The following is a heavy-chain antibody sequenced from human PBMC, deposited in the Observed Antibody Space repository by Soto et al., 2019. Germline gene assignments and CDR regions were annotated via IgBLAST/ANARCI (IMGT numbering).Heavy chain of an antibody. J-gene: IGHJ1*01. D-gene: IGHD5-12*01. V-gene: IGHV1-8*01. CDR3: ARAPGYSGYDLMG. CDR1: GYTFTGYD. Sequence: QVQLVQSGAEVTKPGASVKVSCKASGYTFTGYDIHWVRQATGQGLEWMGWMNPNSGNTGYAQKFQGRVTMTRNPCISTAYMELGSLRSEDTAVYYFARAPGYSGYDLMGWGQGTLVTVSS. CDR2: MNPNSGNT.